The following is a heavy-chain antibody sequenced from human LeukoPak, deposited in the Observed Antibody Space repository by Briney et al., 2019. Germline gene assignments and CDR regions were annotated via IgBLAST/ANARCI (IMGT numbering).Heavy chain of an antibody. Sequence: SETLSLTCTVSGGSISSYYWSWIRQPPGKGLEWIGSIYYSGNTYYNASLKSQVSISIDTSKNRFSLKLTSVTAADTAVYYCARQTGSGLFILPGGQGTLVTVSS. CDR3: ARQTGSGLFILP. CDR1: GGSISSYY. V-gene: IGHV4-39*01. CDR2: IYYSGNT. J-gene: IGHJ4*02. D-gene: IGHD3/OR15-3a*01.